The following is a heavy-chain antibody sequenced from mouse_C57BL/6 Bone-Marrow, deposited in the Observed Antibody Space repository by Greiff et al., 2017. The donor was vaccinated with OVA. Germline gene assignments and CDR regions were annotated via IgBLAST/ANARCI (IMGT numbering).Heavy chain of an antibody. CDR1: GYTFTSYW. D-gene: IGHD2-5*01. CDR2: IDPSDSYT. CDR3: AGGNYSNYLDY. J-gene: IGHJ2*01. Sequence: QVQLQQPGAELVKPGASVKLSCKASGYTFTSYWMQWVKQRPGQGLEWIGEIDPSDSYTNYNQKFKGKATLTVDTSSSTAYMQLSSLTSEDSAVYYCAGGNYSNYLDYWGQGTTLTVSS. V-gene: IGHV1-50*01.